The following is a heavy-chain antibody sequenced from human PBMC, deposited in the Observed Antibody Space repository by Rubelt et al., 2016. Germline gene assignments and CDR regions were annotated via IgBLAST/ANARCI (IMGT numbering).Heavy chain of an antibody. CDR1: GGSFSGYY. D-gene: IGHD1/OR15-1a*01. Sequence: QVQLQESGPGLVKPSETLSLTCAVYGGSFSGYYWSWIRQPPGKGLEWIGYIYYSGSTNYNPSLKGRVTISGDTSKNQFSLKLTSVTAAYTAVYYCAGNNYAFSFDFWGQGTIVTVSS. V-gene: IGHV4-59*12. CDR2: IYYSGST. J-gene: IGHJ3*01. CDR3: AGNNYAFSFDF.